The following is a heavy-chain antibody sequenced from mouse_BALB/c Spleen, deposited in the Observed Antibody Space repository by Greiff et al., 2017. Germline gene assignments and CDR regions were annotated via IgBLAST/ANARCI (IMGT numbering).Heavy chain of an antibody. V-gene: IGHV1-55*01. D-gene: IGHD2-14*01. CDR3: ARGVRGYYAMDY. CDR2: IYPGSGST. CDR1: GYNFTSYW. J-gene: IGHJ4*01. Sequence: QVQLQQPGAELVKPGTSVKLSCKASGYNFTSYWINWVKLRPGQGLEWIGDIYPGSGSTNYNEKFKSKATLTVDTSSSTAYMQLSSLASEDSALYYCARGVRGYYAMDYWGQGTSVTVSS.